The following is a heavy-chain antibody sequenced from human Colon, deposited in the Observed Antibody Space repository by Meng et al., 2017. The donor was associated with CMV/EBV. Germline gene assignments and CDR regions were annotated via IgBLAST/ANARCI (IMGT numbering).Heavy chain of an antibody. D-gene: IGHD1-14*01. CDR2: INPNIGVT. Sequence: ASVKVSCKASGSSSSDYIHWVRQAPGQGLEWMGWINPNIGVTKYAQKFQDRVTMTRDTSVTTGYMELSGLSSDDTAVYFCARARSTGPHKNFYYYGMDVWGQGTPVTVSS. V-gene: IGHV1-2*02. CDR1: GSSSSDY. CDR3: ARARSTGPHKNFYYYGMDV. J-gene: IGHJ6*02.